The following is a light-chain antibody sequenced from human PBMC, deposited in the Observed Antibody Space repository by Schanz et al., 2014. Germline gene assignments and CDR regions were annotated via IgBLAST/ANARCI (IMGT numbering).Light chain of an antibody. V-gene: IGLV2-11*01. Sequence: QSALTQPPSASGSPGQSVTISCTGTSSDVGAYNYVSWYQQHPGKAPKLIISDVTRRPSGVPDRFSGSKSDNTASLAISGLQSEDEADYYCCSYAGSYTFAVFGGGTKLTVL. CDR3: CSYAGSYTFAV. J-gene: IGLJ3*02. CDR2: DVT. CDR1: SSDVGAYNY.